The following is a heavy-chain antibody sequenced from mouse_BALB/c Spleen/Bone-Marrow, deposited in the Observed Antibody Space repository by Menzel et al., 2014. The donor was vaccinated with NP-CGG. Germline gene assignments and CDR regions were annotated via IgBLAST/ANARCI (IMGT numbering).Heavy chain of an antibody. D-gene: IGHD1-1*01. CDR3: ARRGYYGSSYYFDY. CDR2: IYPGDGDT. V-gene: IGHV1-80*01. J-gene: IGHJ2*01. Sequence: VQLQQSGAELVRPGSSVKISCKASGYAFSSYWMNWVKQRPGQGLEWIGQIYPGDGDTNYNEKFKGKATLTADKSSSTAYMQLSSLTSEDSAVYFCARRGYYGSSYYFDYWGQGTTLTVSS. CDR1: GYAFSSYW.